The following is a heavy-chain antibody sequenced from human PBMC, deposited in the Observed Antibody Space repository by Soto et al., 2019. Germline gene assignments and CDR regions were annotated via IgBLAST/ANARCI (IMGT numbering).Heavy chain of an antibody. V-gene: IGHV3-23*01. CDR3: AGPGYSSQDY. CDR2: ISGSGDGT. D-gene: IGHD5-18*01. CDR1: GFTFSSFA. Sequence: GGSLRLSCAASGFTFSSFALSWVRQAPGRGLEWVSAISGSGDGTDYADSVKGRFTISRDNSKNTLYLQMNSLRAEDTAVYYCAGPGYSSQDYWGQGALVTVSS. J-gene: IGHJ4*02.